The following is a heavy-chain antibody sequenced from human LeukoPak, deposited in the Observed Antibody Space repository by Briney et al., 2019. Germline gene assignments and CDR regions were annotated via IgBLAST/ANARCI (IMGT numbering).Heavy chain of an antibody. V-gene: IGHV4-61*01. Sequence: KTSETLSLTCTVSGGSVSSGSYYWSWIRQPPGKGLEWIGYIYYSGSTNYNPSLKSRVTISVDTSKNQFSLKLSSVTAADTAVYYCARVGATPVDYWGQGTLVTVSS. CDR2: IYYSGST. J-gene: IGHJ4*02. CDR1: GGSVSSGSYY. CDR3: ARVGATPVDY. D-gene: IGHD1-26*01.